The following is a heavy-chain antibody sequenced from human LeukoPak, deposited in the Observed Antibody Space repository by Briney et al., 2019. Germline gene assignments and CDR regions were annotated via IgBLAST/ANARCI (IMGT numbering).Heavy chain of an antibody. CDR3: AKDKFDGAGSYYFDY. V-gene: IGHV3-43D*04. J-gene: IGHJ4*02. Sequence: PGGSLRLSCAASGVTFDDYAMHWVRQAPGKGLEWVSLISWNGGRTYYADSVKGPFTSSRDNSKNSLYLQMNSLRAEDTALYYCAKDKFDGAGSYYFDYWGQGTLVTVSS. D-gene: IGHD3-10*01. CDR1: GVTFDDYA. CDR2: ISWNGGRT.